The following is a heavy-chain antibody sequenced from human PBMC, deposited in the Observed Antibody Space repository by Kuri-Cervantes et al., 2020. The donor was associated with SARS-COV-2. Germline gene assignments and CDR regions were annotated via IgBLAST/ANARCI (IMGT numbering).Heavy chain of an antibody. CDR3: ARGGAARGVLRFFDWFEAFET. CDR2: INPNTGGT. D-gene: IGHD3-9*01. CDR1: GYTFTGYY. V-gene: IGHV1-2*04. Sequence: ASVKVSCKASGYTFTGYYMHWVRQAPGQGLEWTGWINPNTGGTNYAQKFQGWVTMTRDTSISTVYMELNRLRSDDTGVYYCARGGAARGVLRFFDWFEAFETWGQGTMVTVSS. J-gene: IGHJ3*02.